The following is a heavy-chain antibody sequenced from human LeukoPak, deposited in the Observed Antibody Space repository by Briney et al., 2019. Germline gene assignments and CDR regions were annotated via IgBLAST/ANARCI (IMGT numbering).Heavy chain of an antibody. CDR3: ASLAFGGGDY. Sequence: GGSLRLSCAASGFTFSSYWMHWVRQAPGTGLVWVSRTNSDGSSTSYADSVKGRFTISRDNAKNTLYLQMNSLRAEDTAVYYCASLAFGGGDYWGQGTLVTVSS. CDR2: TNSDGSST. J-gene: IGHJ4*02. D-gene: IGHD3-16*01. CDR1: GFTFSSYW. V-gene: IGHV3-74*01.